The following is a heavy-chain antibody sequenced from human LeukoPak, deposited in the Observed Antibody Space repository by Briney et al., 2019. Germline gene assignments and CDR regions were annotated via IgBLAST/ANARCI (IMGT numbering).Heavy chain of an antibody. V-gene: IGHV5-51*01. J-gene: IGHJ5*02. CDR1: GYIFTSYW. Sequence: GESLKISCRASGYIFTSYWLGWVRQTPDKGLEWVGIIHPGDSDPRYSPSFQGQVTISVDRSITTAYLQWGSLKATDTAMYYCARHRSWYSRGSLDPWGQGTLVTVSS. CDR3: ARHRSWYSRGSLDP. D-gene: IGHD6-13*01. CDR2: IHPGDSDP.